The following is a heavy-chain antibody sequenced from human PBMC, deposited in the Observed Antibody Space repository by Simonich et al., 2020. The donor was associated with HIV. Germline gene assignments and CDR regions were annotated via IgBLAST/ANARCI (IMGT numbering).Heavy chain of an antibody. CDR1: GYTFTGYY. J-gene: IGHJ6*03. D-gene: IGHD2-15*01. V-gene: IGHV1-18*04. Sequence: QVQLVQSGAEVKKPGASVKVSRKASGYTFTGYYMHWVRQAPGQGLEWMGWISADNGNTKYAQKHQCRVTMTTDTSTSTAYMELRSLRSDDTAVYYCARDGGSRDYYYYYMDVWGKGTTVIVSS. CDR2: ISADNGNT. CDR3: ARDGGSRDYYYYYMDV.